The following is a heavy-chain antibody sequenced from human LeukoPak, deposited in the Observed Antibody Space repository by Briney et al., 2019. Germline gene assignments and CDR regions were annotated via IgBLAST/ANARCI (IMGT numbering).Heavy chain of an antibody. CDR2: INHSGST. D-gene: IGHD3-16*02. J-gene: IGHJ4*02. Sequence: PSETLSLTCTVSGDSISSSSYYWSWIRQPPGKGLEWIGEINHSGSTNYNPSLKSRVTISVDTSKNQFSLKLSSVTAADTAVYYCARGLSLFISWGQGTLVTVSS. CDR1: GDSISSSSYY. CDR3: ARGLSLFIS. V-gene: IGHV4-39*07.